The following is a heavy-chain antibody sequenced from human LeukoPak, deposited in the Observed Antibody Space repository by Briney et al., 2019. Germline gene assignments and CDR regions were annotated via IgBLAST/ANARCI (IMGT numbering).Heavy chain of an antibody. Sequence: GGSLRLSCAASGFIFSSYCMHWVRQVPGKGLVWVSRIKSDGSSTTQADSVKGRFTISRDNSKNTLYLQLNNLRAEDTAVYYCARASIAAAGYYFDYWGQGTLVTVSS. CDR2: IKSDGSST. V-gene: IGHV3-74*01. CDR3: ARASIAAAGYYFDY. J-gene: IGHJ4*02. CDR1: GFIFSSYC. D-gene: IGHD6-13*01.